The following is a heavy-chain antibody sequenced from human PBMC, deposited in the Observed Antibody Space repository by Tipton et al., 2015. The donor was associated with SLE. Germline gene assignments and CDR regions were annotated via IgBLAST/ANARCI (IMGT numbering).Heavy chain of an antibody. J-gene: IGHJ3*02. CDR3: ARARIAAAFEAFDT. CDR1: GGSISSYY. D-gene: IGHD6-13*01. CDR2: IYTSGST. V-gene: IGHV4-4*08. Sequence: TLSLTCTVSGGSISSYYWSWIRQPPGKGLEWIGYIYTSGSTNYNPSLKSRVTISVDTSKNQFSLKLSSVTAADTAVYYCARARIAAAFEAFDTWGQGTMVTVSS.